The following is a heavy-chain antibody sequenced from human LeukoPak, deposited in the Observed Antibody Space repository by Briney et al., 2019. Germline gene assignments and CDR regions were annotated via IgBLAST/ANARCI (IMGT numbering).Heavy chain of an antibody. Sequence: SETLSLTCTVSGGSIRSFYWSWIRQPPGKGLEWIGYIYYSGSTNYNPSLKSRVTISVDTSKNQFSLKLSSVTAADTAVYYCARDRERGRQWLVEDDAFDIWGQGTMVTVSS. CDR3: ARDRERGRQWLVEDDAFDI. J-gene: IGHJ3*02. D-gene: IGHD6-19*01. CDR2: IYYSGST. CDR1: GGSIRSFY. V-gene: IGHV4-59*01.